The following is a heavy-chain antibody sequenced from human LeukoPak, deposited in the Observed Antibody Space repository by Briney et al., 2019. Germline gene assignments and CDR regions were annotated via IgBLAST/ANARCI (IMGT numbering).Heavy chain of an antibody. J-gene: IGHJ4*02. Sequence: GGSLRLSCAASGFTLSSYWMSWVRQAPGKGLEWVANINQDVSEINYVDSVKGRFTISRDNGKNSLYLQMNSLRAEDTAVYYCARDLRTDSSLSPFDYWGQGTLVTVSS. CDR2: INQDVSEI. CDR3: ARDLRTDSSLSPFDY. CDR1: GFTLSSYW. D-gene: IGHD3/OR15-3a*01. V-gene: IGHV3-7*01.